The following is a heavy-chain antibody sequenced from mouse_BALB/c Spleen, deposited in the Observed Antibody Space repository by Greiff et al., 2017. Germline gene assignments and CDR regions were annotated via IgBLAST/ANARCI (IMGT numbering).Heavy chain of an antibody. CDR3: TRRSPPYYAMDY. Sequence: QVQLQQPGAELVRPGASVKLSCKASGYSFTSYWINWVKQRPGQGLEWIGNIYPSDSYTNYNQKFKDKATLTVDKSSSTAYMQLSSPTSEDSAVYDCTRRSPPYYAMDYWGQGTSVTVSS. CDR1: GYSFTSYW. V-gene: IGHV1-69*02. CDR2: IYPSDSYT. J-gene: IGHJ4*01.